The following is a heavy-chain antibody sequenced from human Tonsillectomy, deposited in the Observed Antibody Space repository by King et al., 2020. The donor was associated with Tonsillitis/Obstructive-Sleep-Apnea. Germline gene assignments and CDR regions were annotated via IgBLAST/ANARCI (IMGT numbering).Heavy chain of an antibody. J-gene: IGHJ4*02. Sequence: HVQLVESGAEVKKPGASVKVSCKASGYTFTGYYIHWMRQAPGQGLEWMGWINPNSGGTKYAQKFQGRVTMTRDTSISTAYMQLSRLRSDDTAIYYCARGNYQLLAFDYWGQGTQVTVSS. CDR1: GYTFTGYY. D-gene: IGHD2-2*01. CDR3: ARGNYQLLAFDY. V-gene: IGHV1-2*02. CDR2: INPNSGGT.